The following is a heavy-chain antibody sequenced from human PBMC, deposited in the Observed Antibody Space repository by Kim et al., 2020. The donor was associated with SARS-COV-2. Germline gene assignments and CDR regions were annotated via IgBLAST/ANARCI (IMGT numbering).Heavy chain of an antibody. D-gene: IGHD2-2*01. J-gene: IGHJ6*02. V-gene: IGHV1-18*04. CDR1: GYTFTSYG. Sequence: ASVKVSCKASGYTFTSYGISWVRQAPGQGLEWMGWISAYNGNTNYAQKLQGRVTMTTDTSTSTAYMELRSLRSDDTAVYYCARGGGVVVPAAAPAYYYYGMDVWGQGTTVTVSS. CDR2: ISAYNGNT. CDR3: ARGGGVVVPAAAPAYYYYGMDV.